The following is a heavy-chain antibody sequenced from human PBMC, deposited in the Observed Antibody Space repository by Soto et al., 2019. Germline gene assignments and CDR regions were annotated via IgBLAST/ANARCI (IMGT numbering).Heavy chain of an antibody. D-gene: IGHD1-26*01. V-gene: IGHV3-9*01. CDR3: AKDLRGTGSYYYYYGMDV. CDR1: GFTFDDFA. J-gene: IGHJ6*02. CDR2: ISWNSGSM. Sequence: GGSLRLSCIASGFTFDDFAMHWVRQAPGKGLEWVSGISWNSGSMGYADSVKGRFTISRDSAKKSLYLQMNSLRAEDTALYYCAKDLRGTGSYYYYYGMDVWGQGTTVTVSS.